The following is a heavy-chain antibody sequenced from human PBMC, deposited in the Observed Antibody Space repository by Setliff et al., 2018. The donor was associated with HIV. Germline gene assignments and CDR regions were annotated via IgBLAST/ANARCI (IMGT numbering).Heavy chain of an antibody. J-gene: IGHJ3*02. CDR3: ARQGRAPDDAFDI. CDR2: IYPGDSDT. V-gene: IGHV5-51*01. Sequence: GESLKISCKGSGYSFTTYWIGWVRQMPGKGLEWMGIIYPGDSDTRYSPSFQGQVTISADKSISTAYLQWSSLKASDTAIYYFARQGRAPDDAFDIWGQGTMVTVSS. CDR1: GYSFTTYW.